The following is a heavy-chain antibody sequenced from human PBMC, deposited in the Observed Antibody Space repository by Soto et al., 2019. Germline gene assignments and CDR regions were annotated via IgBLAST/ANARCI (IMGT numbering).Heavy chain of an antibody. CDR3: ARGAYNDSSHLFAP. CDR1: GYSFTRHD. J-gene: IGHJ5*02. V-gene: IGHV1-8*01. CDR2: MNPNSGNA. D-gene: IGHD1-1*01. Sequence: QVQLVQSVAEVRKPGASVRVSCKATGYSFTRHDINWLRQAAGQGIEWIGRMNPNSGNAVYAQHFQCRVTMTINSSITTPYIDVTSLQSEDPPVYFLARGAYNDSSHLFAPWGQGTLVTVSA.